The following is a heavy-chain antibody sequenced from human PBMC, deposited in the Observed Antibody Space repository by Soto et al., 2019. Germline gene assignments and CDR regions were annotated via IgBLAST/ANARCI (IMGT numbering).Heavy chain of an antibody. CDR2: INYSGTT. J-gene: IGHJ5*02. CDR1: SGSMSSSLNY. CDR3: VRGGSAYSSSWYDWFDP. Sequence: SETLSLTCIVSSGSMSSSLNYWGWIRQPPGKGLEWIGNINYSGTTNYNPSLQSRVTISVDTSKNQFSLKLSSVTTADTAVYYCVRGGSAYSSSWYDWFDPWGPGTLVTVSS. V-gene: IGHV4-39*07. D-gene: IGHD6-13*01.